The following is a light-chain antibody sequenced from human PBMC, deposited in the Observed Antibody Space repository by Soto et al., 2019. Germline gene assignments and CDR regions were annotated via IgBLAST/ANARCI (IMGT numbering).Light chain of an antibody. CDR2: EVT. CDR3: ASYAGSNKV. J-gene: IGLJ1*01. V-gene: IGLV2-8*01. CDR1: SSDVGGYNY. Sequence: QSALAQPPSASGSPGQSLTISCTGTSSDVGGYNYVSWYQQHPGKAPKLMIYEVTKRPSGVPDRFSGSKSGSTASLTVSGLLAEDEADYYCASYAGSNKVFGTGTKVTVL.